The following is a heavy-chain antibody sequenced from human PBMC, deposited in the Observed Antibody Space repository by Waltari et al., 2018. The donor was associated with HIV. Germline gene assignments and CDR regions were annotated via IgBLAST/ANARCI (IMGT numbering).Heavy chain of an antibody. D-gene: IGHD3-10*01. V-gene: IGHV1-2*02. J-gene: IGHJ4*02. CDR2: INQKGAST. Sequence: QVQLEQSGAEVKKPGASVKVSCKTYGYIFTDYYLHWLRQAPGQGLEWVRGINQKGASTTYAHNWEGGVSSTSDTSVNTAYMDLRTLKSADSAVYYCARERLDPTRHNTLVGSPGDYWGQGTQVIVSS. CDR1: GYIFTDYY. CDR3: ARERLDPTRHNTLVGSPGDY.